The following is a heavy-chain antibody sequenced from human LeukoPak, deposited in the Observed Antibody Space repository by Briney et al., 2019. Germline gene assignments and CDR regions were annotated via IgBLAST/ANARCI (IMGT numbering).Heavy chain of an antibody. D-gene: IGHD4-11*01. CDR2: INHSGST. CDR1: GGSFSAYS. J-gene: IGHJ1*01. Sequence: SETLSLTCAVYGGSFSAYSWSWIRLPPGKGLEWIGEINHSGSTNYNPSLKSRVTMSVDTSKNQLSLKLTSVTAADTAVYYCARAHYGNYAEYFQHWGQGTLVTVSS. V-gene: IGHV4-34*01. CDR3: ARAHYGNYAEYFQH.